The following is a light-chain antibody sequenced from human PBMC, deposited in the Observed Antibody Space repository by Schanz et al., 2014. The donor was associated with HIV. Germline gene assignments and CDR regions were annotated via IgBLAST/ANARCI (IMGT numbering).Light chain of an antibody. Sequence: EIVLTQSPGTLSLSPGERATLSCRASQSVSSSYFAWYQQKPGQSPRLLIYAASIRATGIPDRFSGSGSGTDFSLTISRLEPEDFAVYYCQYFGNSGGTFGGGTKVEIK. CDR3: QYFGNSGGT. CDR1: QSVSSSY. CDR2: AAS. J-gene: IGKJ4*01. V-gene: IGKV3-20*01.